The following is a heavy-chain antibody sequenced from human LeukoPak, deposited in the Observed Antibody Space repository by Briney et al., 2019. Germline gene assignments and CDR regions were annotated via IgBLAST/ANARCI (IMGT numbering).Heavy chain of an antibody. J-gene: IGHJ4*02. D-gene: IGHD3-10*01. Sequence: GGSLRLSCAASEFTFSSFAMSWVRQPPGKGLEWVSTISSSGGSTFYAESVKGRFTISRDNNEDTLYLQMNSLRAEDTAVYYCAKDSGKVLLWFGGGDYWGQGTLVTVSS. CDR3: AKDSGKVLLWFGGGDY. CDR2: ISSSGGST. V-gene: IGHV3-23*01. CDR1: EFTFSSFA.